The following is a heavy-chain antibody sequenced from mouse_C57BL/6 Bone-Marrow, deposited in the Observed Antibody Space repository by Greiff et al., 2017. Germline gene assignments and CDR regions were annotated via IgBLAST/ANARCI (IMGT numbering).Heavy chain of an antibody. CDR2: IRNKANNHAT. J-gene: IGHJ2*01. D-gene: IGHD2-3*01. CDR1: GFTFSDAW. Sequence: EVKVEESGGGLVQPGGSMKLSCAASGFTFSDAWMDWVRQSPEKGLVWVAEIRNKANNHATYYAESVKGRFTISRDDSKSSVYLQMNSLRAEDTGIYYCTRGGYYAFFDYWGQGTTLTVSS. V-gene: IGHV6-6*01. CDR3: TRGGYYAFFDY.